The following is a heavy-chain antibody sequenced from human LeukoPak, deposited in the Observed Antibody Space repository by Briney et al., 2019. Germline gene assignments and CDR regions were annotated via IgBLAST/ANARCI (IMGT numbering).Heavy chain of an antibody. CDR2: INDDGKNT. CDR3: DTYNSQYEADY. J-gene: IGHJ4*02. Sequence: GGPLRLLCAASGFLLNNWRMQGVRESPGKAGFGGACINDDGKNTNYAAAVRGRFTVSRNNAKKPLYLQMSSLRVEDTATYYGDTYNSQYEADYWGQGSPVTVSS. V-gene: IGHV3-74*01. CDR1: GFLLNNWR. D-gene: IGHD5-24*01.